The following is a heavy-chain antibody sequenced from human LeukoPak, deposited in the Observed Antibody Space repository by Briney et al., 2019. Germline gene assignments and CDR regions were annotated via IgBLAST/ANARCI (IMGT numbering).Heavy chain of an antibody. Sequence: GGSLRLSCSAFGFTFTTYGMNWVRQAPGKGLEWVSAISGSSDSTYYADSVKGRFTISRDNSKNTLYLQMNSLRAEDTAVYYCAKTVSYYYGSGSYYKNPFDYWGQGTLVTVSS. CDR3: AKTVSYYYGSGSYYKNPFDY. CDR1: GFTFTTYG. V-gene: IGHV3-23*01. CDR2: ISGSSDST. D-gene: IGHD3-10*01. J-gene: IGHJ4*02.